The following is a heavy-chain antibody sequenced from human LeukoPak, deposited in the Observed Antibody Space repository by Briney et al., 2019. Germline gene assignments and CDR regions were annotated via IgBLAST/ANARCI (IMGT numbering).Heavy chain of an antibody. CDR1: GFTFDDYG. Sequence: PGGSLRLSCAASGFTFDDYGMSWVRQAPGKGLEWVSGINWNGGSTGYADSVKGRFTIPRDNAKNSLYLQMNSLRAEDTALYYCARLIPLPRAFDIWGQGTMVTVSS. CDR3: ARLIPLPRAFDI. D-gene: IGHD5/OR15-5a*01. V-gene: IGHV3-20*04. J-gene: IGHJ3*02. CDR2: INWNGGST.